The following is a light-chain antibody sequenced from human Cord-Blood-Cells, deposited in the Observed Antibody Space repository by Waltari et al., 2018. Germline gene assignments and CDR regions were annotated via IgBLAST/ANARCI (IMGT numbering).Light chain of an antibody. CDR2: EGS. J-gene: IGLJ2*01. CDR1: SSDVGGYNL. Sequence: QSALTQPASVPGSPGQSITSSCPGTSSDVGGYNLVSWYQQHPGKAPKLMIYEGSKRPSGVSNRFSGSKSGNTASLTISGLQAEDEADYYCCSYAGSSTLVFGGGTKLTVL. V-gene: IGLV2-23*01. CDR3: CSYAGSSTLV.